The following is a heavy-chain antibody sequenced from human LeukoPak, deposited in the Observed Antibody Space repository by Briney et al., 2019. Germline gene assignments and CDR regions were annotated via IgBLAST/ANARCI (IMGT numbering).Heavy chain of an antibody. CDR2: IRSSGDMI. CDR1: GFTFSSYS. Sequence: GGSLRLSCATSGFTFSSYSMNWVRQAPGKGLEWVSYIRSSGDMIYYADSVKGRFTISRDNAKKSVYLQMNSLRDEDTAVYYCVRDPDALDYWGQGTQVTVSS. J-gene: IGHJ4*02. CDR3: VRDPDALDY. V-gene: IGHV3-48*02.